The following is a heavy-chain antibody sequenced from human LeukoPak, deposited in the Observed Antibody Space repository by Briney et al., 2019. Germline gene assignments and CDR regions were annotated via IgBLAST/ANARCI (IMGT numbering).Heavy chain of an antibody. CDR3: AVDGDWNDDFYY. D-gene: IGHD1-1*01. CDR1: GYTFTGYY. CDR2: INPNSGGT. J-gene: IGHJ4*02. V-gene: IGHV1-2*02. Sequence: ASVKLSCKASGYTFTGYYMHWVRHAPGQGLEWMGWINPNSGGTNYAQKFQGRVTMTRDTSIGTAYMELSRLRSDDTAVYYCAVDGDWNDDFYYWGQGALVTVSS.